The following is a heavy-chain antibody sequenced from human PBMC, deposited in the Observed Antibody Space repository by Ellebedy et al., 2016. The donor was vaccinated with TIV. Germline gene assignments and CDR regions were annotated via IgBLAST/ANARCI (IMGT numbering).Heavy chain of an antibody. CDR3: ARGLQRNYYYGMDV. CDR2: IIPIFGSP. J-gene: IGHJ6*02. V-gene: IGHV1-69*13. D-gene: IGHD5-18*01. Sequence: SVKVSXXASGGTLINYVISWVRQAPGQGLEWMGGIIPIFGSPHYAQKFQGRVTISADESTSTPYMELSSLTAEDTAVYYCARGLQRNYYYGMDVWGQGTTVTVSS. CDR1: GGTLINYV.